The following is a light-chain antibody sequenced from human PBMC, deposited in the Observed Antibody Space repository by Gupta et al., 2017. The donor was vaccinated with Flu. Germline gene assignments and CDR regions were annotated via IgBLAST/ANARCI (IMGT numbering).Light chain of an antibody. V-gene: IGKV4-1*01. CDR3: LQYFITPNN. Sequence: DSVMTQSPDSLAVSLGERATINCKASQSVRPISNNNNYLAWYQQKSGLPPKLLIYWSSIRASGVPDRFSGSGSGTDFTLTINNLQAEDVAIYYCLQYFITPNNFGQGTKLEIK. J-gene: IGKJ2*01. CDR1: QSVRPISNNNNY. CDR2: WSS.